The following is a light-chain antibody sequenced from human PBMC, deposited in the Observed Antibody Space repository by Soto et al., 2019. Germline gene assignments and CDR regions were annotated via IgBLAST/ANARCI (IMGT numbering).Light chain of an antibody. CDR3: QLYGSSPPYT. J-gene: IGKJ2*01. CDR2: AAS. V-gene: IGKV3-20*01. CDR1: QSVSGFF. Sequence: EIVLTQSPGTLPLSPGERATLSCRASQSVSGFFLAWYQQKPGQAPRLLIYAASRRATGIPDRFSGSGSGTDFTLTISRLEPEDFAVYYCQLYGSSPPYTFGQGTKLEIK.